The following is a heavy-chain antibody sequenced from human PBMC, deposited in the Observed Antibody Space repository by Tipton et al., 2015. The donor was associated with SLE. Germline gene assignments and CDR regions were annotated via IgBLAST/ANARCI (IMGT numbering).Heavy chain of an antibody. D-gene: IGHD1-26*01. CDR1: GASVSSNRYY. CDR2: SYQSGST. J-gene: IGHJ6*03. V-gene: IGHV4-39*07. Sequence: LTCTVSGASVSSNRYYWGWIRQPPGRGLEWIVSSYQSGSTYYNPSLKSRVTMSVDTSKNQFSLRLSSVTAADTAVYYCAREGLGTSYYYYMDVWGKGTTVTVSS. CDR3: AREGLGTSYYYYMDV.